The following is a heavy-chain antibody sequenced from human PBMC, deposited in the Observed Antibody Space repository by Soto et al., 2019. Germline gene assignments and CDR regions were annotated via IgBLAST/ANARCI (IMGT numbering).Heavy chain of an antibody. Sequence: PGGSLRLSCAASGFTFSSYGMHWVRQAPGKGLEWVAVIWYDGSNKYYADSVKGRFTISRDNSKNTLYLQMNSLRAEDTAVYYCARRKDASEMDVWGKGTTVTVSS. V-gene: IGHV3-33*01. CDR2: IWYDGSNK. CDR3: ARRKDASEMDV. CDR1: GFTFSSYG. J-gene: IGHJ6*04.